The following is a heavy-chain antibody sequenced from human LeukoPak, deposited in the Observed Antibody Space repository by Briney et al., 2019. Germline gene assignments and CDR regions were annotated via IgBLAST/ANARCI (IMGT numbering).Heavy chain of an antibody. D-gene: IGHD1-26*01. CDR3: ARLGGTYLSYWFFDL. CDR2: IYYTGNP. CDR1: GVSIISGTHY. J-gene: IGHJ2*01. Sequence: SETLSLTCTVSGVSIISGTHYWGWIRQPPGKGLEWIGNIYYTGNPFYNPSLKSRVTISVDTSKNQFSLKLSSVTAADTAVYYCARLGGTYLSYWFFDLWGRGTLVTVPS. V-gene: IGHV4-39*01.